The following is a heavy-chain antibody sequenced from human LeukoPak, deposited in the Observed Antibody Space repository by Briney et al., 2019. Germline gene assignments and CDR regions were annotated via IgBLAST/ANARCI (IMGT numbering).Heavy chain of an antibody. J-gene: IGHJ4*02. CDR2: ISYDGSNK. CDR3: AAVSGYSDY. D-gene: IGHD2-15*01. V-gene: IGHV3-30*03. CDR1: GFTFSDYS. Sequence: GGSLRLSCAASGFTFSDYSMHWVRQAPGKGLEWVAVISYDGSNKYYADSVKGRFTISRDNPKNTLYLQMNSLRAEDTAVYYCAAVSGYSDYWGQGTLVTVSS.